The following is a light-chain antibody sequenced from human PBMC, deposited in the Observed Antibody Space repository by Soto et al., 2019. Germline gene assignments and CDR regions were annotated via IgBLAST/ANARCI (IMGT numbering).Light chain of an antibody. CDR2: TAS. CDR3: QQRSNWPLT. V-gene: IGKV3-11*01. CDR1: QSVSSY. J-gene: IGKJ4*01. Sequence: EIVLTQSPATLSLSPGERATLSCRASQSVSSYLAWYQQKPGQAPRLLISTASNRATGIPARFSGSGSGTDFTLTISSLEPEDFAVYYCQQRSNWPLTFGGGTKVEIK.